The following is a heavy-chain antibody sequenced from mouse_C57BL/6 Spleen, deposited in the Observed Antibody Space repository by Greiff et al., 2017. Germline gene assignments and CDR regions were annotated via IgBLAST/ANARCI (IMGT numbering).Heavy chain of an antibody. V-gene: IGHV3-1*01. Sequence: EVQLQESGPGMVKPSQSLSLTCTVTGYSITSGYDWHWIRHFPGNKLEWMGYISYSGSTNYNPSLKSRISITHDTSKNHFFLKLNSVTTEDTATYYCARSDYDGYAMDYWGQGTSVTVSS. CDR3: ARSDYDGYAMDY. CDR2: ISYSGST. D-gene: IGHD2-4*01. J-gene: IGHJ4*01. CDR1: GYSITSGYD.